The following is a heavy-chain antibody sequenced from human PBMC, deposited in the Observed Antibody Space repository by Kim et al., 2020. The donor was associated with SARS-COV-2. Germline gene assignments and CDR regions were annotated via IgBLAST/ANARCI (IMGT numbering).Heavy chain of an antibody. CDR3: ARDHPSSSWYHLGY. Sequence: ADSVKRRFTISRDNSKNTLYLQMNSLRAEDTAVYYCARDHPSSSWYHLGYWGQGTLVTVSS. J-gene: IGHJ4*02. V-gene: IGHV3-53*01. D-gene: IGHD6-13*01.